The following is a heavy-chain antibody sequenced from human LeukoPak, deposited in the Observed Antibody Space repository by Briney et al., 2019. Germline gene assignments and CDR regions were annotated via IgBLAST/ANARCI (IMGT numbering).Heavy chain of an antibody. D-gene: IGHD3-3*01. CDR1: GGSFSGYY. V-gene: IGHV4-34*01. Sequence: SETLSLTCAVYGGSFSGYYWSWIRQPPGKGLEWIGEINHSGSTNYNPSLKSRVTISVDTSKNQFSLKLSSVTAADTAVYYCARQKWVYYDFWSGLNWFDPWGQGTLVTVSS. CDR3: ARQKWVYYDFWSGLNWFDP. CDR2: INHSGST. J-gene: IGHJ5*02.